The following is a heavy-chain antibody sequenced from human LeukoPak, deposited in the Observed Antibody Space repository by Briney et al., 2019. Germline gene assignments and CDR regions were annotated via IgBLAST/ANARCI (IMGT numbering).Heavy chain of an antibody. CDR3: TRQAARGEYSTSAPFDY. CDR2: IRSKGKNYAT. CDR1: GFSFSGSA. J-gene: IGHJ4*02. V-gene: IGHV3-73*01. Sequence: GGSLRLSCAASGFSFSGSAMVWVRQASGKGLEWVSRIRSKGKNYATAYGASVRGRFTISRDDSKNTAYLQMSSLKSEDTAVYYCTRQAARGEYSTSAPFDYWGQGTLVTVSS. D-gene: IGHD6-6*01.